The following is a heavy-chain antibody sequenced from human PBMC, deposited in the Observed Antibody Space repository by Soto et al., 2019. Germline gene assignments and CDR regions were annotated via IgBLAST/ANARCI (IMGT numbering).Heavy chain of an antibody. CDR3: ARDRLRFLEWSQLYYYYYGMDV. CDR1: GFTFSSYG. Sequence: PVGSLRLSCAASGFTFSSYGMHWVRQAPGKGLEWVAVIWYDGSNKYYADSVKGRFTISRDNSKNTLYLQMNSLRAEDTAVYYCARDRLRFLEWSQLYYYYYGMDVWGQGTTVPVSS. J-gene: IGHJ6*02. CDR2: IWYDGSNK. D-gene: IGHD3-3*01. V-gene: IGHV3-33*01.